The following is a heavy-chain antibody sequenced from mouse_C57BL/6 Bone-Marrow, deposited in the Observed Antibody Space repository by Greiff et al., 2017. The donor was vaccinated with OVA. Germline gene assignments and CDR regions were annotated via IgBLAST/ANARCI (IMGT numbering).Heavy chain of an antibody. V-gene: IGHV1-26*01. Sequence: EVQLQQSGPELVKPGASVKISCKASGYTFTDYYMNWVKQSHGKSLEWIGDINPNNGGTSYNQKFKGKATLTVDKSSSTAYMELRSLTSEDSAVYYCAREIYYYGSSLSWFAYWGQGTLVTVSA. CDR2: INPNNGGT. J-gene: IGHJ3*01. CDR1: GYTFTDYY. D-gene: IGHD1-1*01. CDR3: AREIYYYGSSLSWFAY.